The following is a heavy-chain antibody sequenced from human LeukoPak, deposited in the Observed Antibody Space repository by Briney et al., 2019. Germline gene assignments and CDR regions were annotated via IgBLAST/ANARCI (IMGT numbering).Heavy chain of an antibody. CDR3: ARRGHYDFWSGDDAFDI. V-gene: IGHV4-59*08. CDR1: GGSISSYY. D-gene: IGHD3-3*01. CDR2: IYYSGST. J-gene: IGHJ3*02. Sequence: SETLSRTCTVSGGSISSYYWSWIRQPPGKGLEWIGYIYYSGSTNYNPSLKSRVTISVDTSKNQFSLKLSSVTAADTAVYYCARRGHYDFWSGDDAFDIWGQGTMVTVSS.